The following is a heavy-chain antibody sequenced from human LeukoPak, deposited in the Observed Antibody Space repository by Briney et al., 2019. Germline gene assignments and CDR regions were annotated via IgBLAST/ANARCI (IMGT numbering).Heavy chain of an antibody. CDR3: AKDSSAFDY. Sequence: PGRSLRLSCAASRFTFSSYGMHWVREAPGKGLEWVAVISYDGSNKYYADSVKGRFTISRDNSKNTLYLQMNSLRAEDTAVYYCAKDSSAFDYWGQGTLVTVSS. D-gene: IGHD6-19*01. CDR2: ISYDGSNK. V-gene: IGHV3-30*18. CDR1: RFTFSSYG. J-gene: IGHJ4*02.